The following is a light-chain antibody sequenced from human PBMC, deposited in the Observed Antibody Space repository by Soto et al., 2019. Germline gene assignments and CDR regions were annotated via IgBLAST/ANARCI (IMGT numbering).Light chain of an antibody. V-gene: IGLV2-8*01. Sequence: QSVLTQPPSASGSLGQSVTIGCTGTNNDIGYYNYVSWYQKHPGRAPKLIIYEVTERPSGVPARFSGSKSGNTASLTVSGLQAEDVADYFCNSFALRDNYVLFGGGTKLTVL. CDR1: NNDIGYYNY. CDR3: NSFALRDNYVL. CDR2: EVT. J-gene: IGLJ2*01.